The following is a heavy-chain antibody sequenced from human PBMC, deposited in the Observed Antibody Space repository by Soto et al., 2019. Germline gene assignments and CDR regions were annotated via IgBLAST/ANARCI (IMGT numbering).Heavy chain of an antibody. V-gene: IGHV2-5*01. CDR1: GFSLTTRGVG. J-gene: IGHJ5*02. CDR2: IYWYDDK. D-gene: IGHD3-16*01. Sequence: QITLKESGPTLVKPTQTLTLTCTFSGFSLTTRGVGVGWIRQPPGKALECLALIYWYDDKRYSPSLQSRLSITNYTSKNQVVLTMTNVDLVYTATESCAHIPEYYHYDCFAPWGQGTLVSVSS. CDR3: AHIPEYYHYDCFAP.